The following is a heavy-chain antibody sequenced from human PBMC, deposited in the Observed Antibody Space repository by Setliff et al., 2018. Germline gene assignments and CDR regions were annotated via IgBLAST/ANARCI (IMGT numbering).Heavy chain of an antibody. D-gene: IGHD4-4*01. CDR2: INGVDGVI. Sequence: QPGGSLRLSCAASGFTFGNYAMFWVRQAPGKGLEWVSTINGVDGVIFYADSVKGRFTISRDNSKNTVYLQMNTLRAEDTAIYYCAKGQTTESRFDYWGQGTLVTVSS. V-gene: IGHV3-23*01. CDR3: AKGQTTESRFDY. J-gene: IGHJ4*02. CDR1: GFTFGNYA.